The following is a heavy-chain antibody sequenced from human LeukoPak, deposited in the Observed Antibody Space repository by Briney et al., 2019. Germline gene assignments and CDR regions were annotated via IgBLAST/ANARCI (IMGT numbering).Heavy chain of an antibody. V-gene: IGHV3-7*01. J-gene: IGHJ6*03. CDR3: AREPPYYYYMDV. Sequence: PGGSLRLSCAASGFSISNYWMSWVRQAPGKGLEWVANIKEDGLEKYYVDSVKGRFTISRDNAKNSLYLQMTSLRVEDTAVYYCAREPPYYYYMDVWGEGTTVTVSS. CDR2: IKEDGLEK. CDR1: GFSISNYW.